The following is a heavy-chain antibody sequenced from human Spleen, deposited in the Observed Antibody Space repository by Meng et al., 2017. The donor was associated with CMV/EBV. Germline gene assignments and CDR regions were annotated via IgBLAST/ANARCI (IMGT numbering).Heavy chain of an antibody. CDR2: ISGSGGST. V-gene: IGHV3-23*01. J-gene: IGHJ6*02. D-gene: IGHD4/OR15-4a*01. Sequence: GESLKISCAASGFFLSSYEMNWVRQAPGKGLEWVSAISGSGGSTYYADSVKGRFTISRDNSKNTLYLQMNSLRAEDTAVYYCAKGADDYLLYGMDVWGQGTTVTVSS. CDR3: AKGADDYLLYGMDV. CDR1: GFFLSSYE.